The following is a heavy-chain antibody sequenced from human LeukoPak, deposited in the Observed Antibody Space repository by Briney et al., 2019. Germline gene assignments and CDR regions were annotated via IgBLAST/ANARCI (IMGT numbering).Heavy chain of an antibody. CDR2: ISGSGGST. Sequence: PGGSLRLSCAASGFTFSSYAMSWVRQAPGKGLEWVSGISGSGGSTYYADSVKGRFTISRDNSKNTLYLQMNSLRAEDTAVYYCAKDGPRITMVRGVPLPDAFDIWGQGTMVTVSS. V-gene: IGHV3-23*01. J-gene: IGHJ3*02. CDR1: GFTFSSYA. CDR3: AKDGPRITMVRGVPLPDAFDI. D-gene: IGHD3-10*01.